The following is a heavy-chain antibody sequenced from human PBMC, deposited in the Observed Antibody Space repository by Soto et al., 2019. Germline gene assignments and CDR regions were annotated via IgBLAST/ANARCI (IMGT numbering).Heavy chain of an antibody. J-gene: IGHJ4*02. D-gene: IGHD2-15*01. CDR1: GGLFSSYA. Sequence: ASVKVSCKNTGGLFSSYAVRWVRQAPGQGLEWMGGIITVFDTVYYARKFQGKVTMTKNTAIRAAYMELSSLRSEDTAVYYCAKASGGSDRALDYWGQGTLVTASS. V-gene: IGHV1-69*05. CDR2: IITVFDTV. CDR3: AKASGGSDRALDY.